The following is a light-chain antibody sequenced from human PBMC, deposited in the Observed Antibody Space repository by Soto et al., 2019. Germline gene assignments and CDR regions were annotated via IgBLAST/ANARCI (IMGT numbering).Light chain of an antibody. CDR2: NNS. Sequence: QSVLTQPPSVSGAPGQRVTISCTGSSSNIGAGYDVHWYQQPPGTVPKLLIYNNSNRPSGVPDRFSGSKSGTSASLAITGLQAEDEADYYCQSYDSSLSVSVFGGGTQLTVL. V-gene: IGLV1-40*01. CDR3: QSYDSSLSVSV. CDR1: SSNIGAGYD. J-gene: IGLJ2*01.